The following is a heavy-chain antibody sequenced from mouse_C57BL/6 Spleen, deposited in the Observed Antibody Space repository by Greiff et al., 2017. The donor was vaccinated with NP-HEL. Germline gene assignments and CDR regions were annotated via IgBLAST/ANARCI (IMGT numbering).Heavy chain of an antibody. CDR2: ISSGSSTI. V-gene: IGHV5-17*01. CDR1: GFTFSDYG. J-gene: IGHJ4*01. D-gene: IGHD1-1*01. Sequence: DVKLVESGGGLVKPGGSLKLSCAASGFTFSDYGMHWVRQAPEKGLEWVAYISSGSSTIYYADTVKGRFTISRDNAKNTLFLQMTSLRSEDTAMYYCAREYYGSYAMDYWGQGTSVTVSS. CDR3: AREYYGSYAMDY.